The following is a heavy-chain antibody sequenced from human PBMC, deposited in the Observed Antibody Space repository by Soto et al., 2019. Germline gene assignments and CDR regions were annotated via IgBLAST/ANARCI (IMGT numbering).Heavy chain of an antibody. CDR2: ISYDGSNK. D-gene: IGHD3-22*01. Sequence: GGCLRLSCAASGFTFSSYGMHWVRQAPGKGLEWVAVISYDGSNKYYADSVKGRFTISRDNAKNSLYLQMNSLRAEDTAVYYCARDQLYYNDISGRPLNAFDVWGQGTMVTVSS. J-gene: IGHJ3*01. V-gene: IGHV3-30*03. CDR3: ARDQLYYNDISGRPLNAFDV. CDR1: GFTFSSYG.